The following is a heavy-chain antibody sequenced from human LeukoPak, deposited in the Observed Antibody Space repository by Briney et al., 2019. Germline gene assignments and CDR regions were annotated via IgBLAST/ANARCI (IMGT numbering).Heavy chain of an antibody. Sequence: ASVKVSCKVSGYTLTDLSRHWVRQAPGKGLEWMGGFDPEDGETIYAQKFQGRVTMTEDTSTDTAYMELSSLRSEDTAVYYCATDLPHLYCGGDCFPDAFDIWGQGTMVTVSS. CDR1: GYTLTDLS. CDR3: ATDLPHLYCGGDCFPDAFDI. D-gene: IGHD2-21*02. J-gene: IGHJ3*02. CDR2: FDPEDGET. V-gene: IGHV1-24*01.